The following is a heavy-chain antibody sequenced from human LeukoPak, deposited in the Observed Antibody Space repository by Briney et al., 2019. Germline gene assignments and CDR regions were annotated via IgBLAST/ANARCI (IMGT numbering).Heavy chain of an antibody. D-gene: IGHD2-15*01. Sequence: PGGSLRLSCAASGFTFSDYYMSWIRQASGKGLEWVSYISSSGSTIYYADSVKGRFTISRDNAKNSLYLQMNSLRAEDTAVYYCARVGYCSGGSCYSWDYYGMDVWGQGTTVTVSS. CDR1: GFTFSDYY. CDR2: ISSSGSTI. V-gene: IGHV3-11*01. CDR3: ARVGYCSGGSCYSWDYYGMDV. J-gene: IGHJ6*02.